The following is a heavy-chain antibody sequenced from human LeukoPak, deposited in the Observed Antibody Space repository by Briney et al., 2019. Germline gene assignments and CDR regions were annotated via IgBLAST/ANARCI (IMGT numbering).Heavy chain of an antibody. CDR3: AKGTGATYYYYYYMDV. CDR1: GFTFSSYW. CDR2: IKQDGSEK. J-gene: IGHJ6*03. V-gene: IGHV3-7*03. Sequence: GGSLRLSCAASGFTFSSYWMSWVRQAPGKGLEWVANIKQDGSEKNYVDSVKGRFTIFRDNAKNSLYLQMNSLRAEDTAVYYCAKGTGATYYYYYYMDVWGKGTTVTVSS. D-gene: IGHD1-26*01.